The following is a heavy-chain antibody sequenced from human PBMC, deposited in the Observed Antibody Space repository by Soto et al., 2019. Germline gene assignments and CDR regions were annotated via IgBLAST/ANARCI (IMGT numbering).Heavy chain of an antibody. V-gene: IGHV3-73*01. J-gene: IGHJ6*03. Sequence: ESGGGLVQPGGSLKLSCAASGFTFSGSAMHWVRQASGKGLEWVGRIRSKANSYATAYAASVKGRFTISRDDSKNTAYLQMNSLKTEDTAVYYCTIVIVDCYYYYYMDVWGKGTTVTVSS. CDR1: GFTFSGSA. D-gene: IGHD2-21*01. CDR2: IRSKANSYAT. CDR3: TIVIVDCYYYYYMDV.